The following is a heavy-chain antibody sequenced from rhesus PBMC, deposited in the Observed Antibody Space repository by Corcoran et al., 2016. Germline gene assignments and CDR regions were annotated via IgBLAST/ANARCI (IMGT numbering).Heavy chain of an antibody. J-gene: IGHJ2*01. CDR3: ARDWAYNWNYGYFDL. Sequence: QLQLQESGPGLVKPSETLSLTCAVSGGSISSNYWSWIRQPPGKGQEWIGRISGIGGSTHYNPSRKSRVTISTDTSKNQFSLKLSSVTAADTAVYYCARDWAYNWNYGYFDLWGPGTPITISS. V-gene: IGHV4-173*01. D-gene: IGHD1-26*01. CDR2: ISGIGGST. CDR1: GGSISSNY.